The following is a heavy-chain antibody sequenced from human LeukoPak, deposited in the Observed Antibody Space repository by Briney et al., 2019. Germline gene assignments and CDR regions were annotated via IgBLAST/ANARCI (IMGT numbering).Heavy chain of an antibody. J-gene: IGHJ3*02. CDR1: GYTFRTYG. CDR2: IWYDGSKK. Sequence: GGSLRLSCAASGYTFRTYGMHWVRQAPGKGPEWVAVIWYDGSKKYYADSVKGRFTISRDNSKNTLNLQVNSLTAEDTAVYYCARDRSSFVAAESGAFDIWGQGTMVTVSS. CDR3: ARDRSSFVAAESGAFDI. D-gene: IGHD6-13*01. V-gene: IGHV3-33*01.